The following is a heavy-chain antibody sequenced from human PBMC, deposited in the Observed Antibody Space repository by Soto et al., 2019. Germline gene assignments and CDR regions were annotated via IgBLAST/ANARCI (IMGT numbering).Heavy chain of an antibody. J-gene: IGHJ2*01. Sequence: EVQLVESGGGLVQPGGSLRLSCAASGFSFSSYWMTWVRQAPGKGLEWVANISPDGSDKYYVDSVKGRFTISTDHVKNSPYLQVNSTRVDDTALYYCARARIDIWGRGTLVTVSS. CDR3: ARARIDI. V-gene: IGHV3-7*01. CDR1: GFSFSSYW. CDR2: ISPDGSDK.